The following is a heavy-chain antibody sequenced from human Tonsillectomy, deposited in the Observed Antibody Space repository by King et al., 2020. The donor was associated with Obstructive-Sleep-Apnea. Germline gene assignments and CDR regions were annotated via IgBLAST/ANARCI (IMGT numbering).Heavy chain of an antibody. V-gene: IGHV4-38-2*02. Sequence: LQLQESGPVLVKPSETLSLTCAVSGYSISTGYYWGWIRQPPGQGLKWIGSIFPTVNTHNNPALKNRVTISVDTPRNQFSLKLSSVTAADTAVYYCAKDYGDLTGLDPWGQGTLVTVSS. D-gene: IGHD4-17*01. CDR2: IFPTVNT. CDR3: AKDYGDLTGLDP. J-gene: IGHJ5*02. CDR1: GYSISTGYY.